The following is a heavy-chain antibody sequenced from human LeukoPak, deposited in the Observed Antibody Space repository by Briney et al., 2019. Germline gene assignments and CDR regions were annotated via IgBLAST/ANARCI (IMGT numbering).Heavy chain of an antibody. D-gene: IGHD5-18*01. CDR2: ISGSGGST. Sequence: QPGGSLRLSCAASGFTFSTYAMTWVRQAPGKGLEWVSAISGSGGSTYYADSVKGRFTISRDNSKNTLYLQMNSLRAEDTAVYYCAKVSQEGRAPWVQLWFGANDAFDIWGQGTMVTVSS. CDR3: AKVSQEGRAPWVQLWFGANDAFDI. V-gene: IGHV3-23*01. J-gene: IGHJ3*02. CDR1: GFTFSTYA.